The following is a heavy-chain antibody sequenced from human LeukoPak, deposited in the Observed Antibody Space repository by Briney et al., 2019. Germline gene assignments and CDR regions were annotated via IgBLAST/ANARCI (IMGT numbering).Heavy chain of an antibody. D-gene: IGHD6-19*01. Sequence: PSETLSLTCTVSGGSISSSSYYWGWIRQPPGKGLEWIGSIYYSGSTYYNPSLKSRVTISVDTSKNQFSLKLSSVTAADTAVYYCVKDRGISVSGGGWFDPWGPGKLVTVSS. CDR1: GGSISSSSYY. V-gene: IGHV4-39*07. J-gene: IGHJ5*02. CDR3: VKDRGISVSGGGWFDP. CDR2: IYYSGST.